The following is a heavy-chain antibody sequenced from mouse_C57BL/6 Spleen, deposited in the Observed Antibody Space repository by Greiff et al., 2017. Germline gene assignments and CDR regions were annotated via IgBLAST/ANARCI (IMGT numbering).Heavy chain of an antibody. V-gene: IGHV1-82*01. CDR1: GYAFSSSW. CDR2: IYPGDGDT. CDR3: ASGGTGTWFAY. J-gene: IGHJ3*01. D-gene: IGHD4-1*01. Sequence: VQLQQSGPELVKPGASVKISCKASGYAFSSSWMNWVKQRPGKGLEWIGRIYPGDGDTNYNGKFKGKATLTAAKSSSTAYMQLSSLTSEDSAVYFCASGGTGTWFAYWGQGTLVTVSA.